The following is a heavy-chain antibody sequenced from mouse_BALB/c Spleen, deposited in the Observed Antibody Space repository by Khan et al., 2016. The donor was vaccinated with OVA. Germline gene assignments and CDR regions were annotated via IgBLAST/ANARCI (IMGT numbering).Heavy chain of an antibody. J-gene: IGHJ3*01. CDR2: ISYSGRT. D-gene: IGHD3-3*01. Sequence: EVQLVESGPGLVKPSQSLSLTCTVTGYSITSDYAWNWIRQFPGNRLEWMGYISYSGRTSYTPSLKSQISITRDTSKNQFFLQLNAVTTEDTATYYCVRGRAYWGQGTLVTVSA. CDR3: VRGRAY. CDR1: GYSITSDYA. V-gene: IGHV3-2*02.